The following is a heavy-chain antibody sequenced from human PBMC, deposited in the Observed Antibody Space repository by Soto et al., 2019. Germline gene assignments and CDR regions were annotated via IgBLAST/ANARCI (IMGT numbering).Heavy chain of an antibody. D-gene: IGHD5-18*01. V-gene: IGHV3-23*01. Sequence: PGGSLRLSCAASGFTFSSYAMSWVRQAPGKELEWVSAISGSGGSTYYADSVKGRFTISRDNSKNTLYLQMNSLRAEDTAVYYCAEDSGIYTAMVTLYYYGMDVWGQGTTVTVSS. CDR1: GFTFSSYA. J-gene: IGHJ6*02. CDR3: AEDSGIYTAMVTLYYYGMDV. CDR2: ISGSGGST.